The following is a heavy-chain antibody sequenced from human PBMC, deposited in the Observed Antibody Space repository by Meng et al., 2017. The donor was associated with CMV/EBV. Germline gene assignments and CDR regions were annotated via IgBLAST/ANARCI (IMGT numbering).Heavy chain of an antibody. Sequence: GGSLRLSCAASGFTFSDYYMSWIRQAPGKGLEWVAFIRYDGSNKYYADSVKGRFTISRDNSKNTLYLQMNSLRAEDTAVYYCAKDQGEVEYYYGSVEYTPDDYYFDYWGQGTLVTVSS. CDR2: IRYDGSNK. V-gene: IGHV3-30*02. J-gene: IGHJ4*02. D-gene: IGHD3-10*01. CDR3: AKDQGEVEYYYGSVEYTPDDYYFDY. CDR1: GFTFSDYY.